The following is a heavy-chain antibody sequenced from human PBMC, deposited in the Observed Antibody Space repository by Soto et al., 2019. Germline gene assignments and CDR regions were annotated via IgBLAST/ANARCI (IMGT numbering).Heavy chain of an antibody. Sequence: SETLSLTCAVYGGSFSGYYWSWIRQPPGKGLEWIGEINHSGSTNYNPSLKSRVTISVDTSKNQFSLKLSSVTAADTAVYYCARGVVRGANWFDPWGQGTLVTVSS. CDR3: ARGVVRGANWFDP. CDR1: GGSFSGYY. V-gene: IGHV4-34*01. J-gene: IGHJ5*02. D-gene: IGHD3-10*01. CDR2: INHSGST.